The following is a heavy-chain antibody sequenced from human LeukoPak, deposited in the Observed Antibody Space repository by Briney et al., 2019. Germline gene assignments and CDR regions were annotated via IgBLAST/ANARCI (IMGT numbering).Heavy chain of an antibody. Sequence: GGSLRLSCAASGFTFSSYSMNWIRQAPGKGLEWVSYISSSSSTIYYADSVKGRFTISRDNAKNSLYLQMNSLRAEDTAVYYCARVPARHDSSGYGFDPWGQGTLVTVSS. CDR2: ISSSSSTI. CDR1: GFTFSSYS. V-gene: IGHV3-48*01. J-gene: IGHJ5*02. CDR3: ARVPARHDSSGYGFDP. D-gene: IGHD3-22*01.